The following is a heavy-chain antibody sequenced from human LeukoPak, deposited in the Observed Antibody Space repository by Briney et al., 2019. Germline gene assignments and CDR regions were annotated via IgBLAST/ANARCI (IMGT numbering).Heavy chain of an antibody. Sequence: SETLSLTCTVSGGSISNYYWSWIRQPAGKGLEWIGRIYTSGRTNYNPSLQSRVTISVDTSKTQFSLKLISVAAADTAIYYCARSHYYGSGSLFGAFDIWGQGTMVTVSS. D-gene: IGHD3-10*01. CDR3: ARSHYYGSGSLFGAFDI. V-gene: IGHV4-4*07. CDR2: IYTSGRT. CDR1: GGSISNYY. J-gene: IGHJ3*02.